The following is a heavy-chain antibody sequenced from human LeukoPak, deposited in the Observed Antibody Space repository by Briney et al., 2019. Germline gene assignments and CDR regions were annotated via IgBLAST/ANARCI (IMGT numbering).Heavy chain of an antibody. J-gene: IGHJ4*02. V-gene: IGHV1-18*01. CDR3: ARVEAYCTRTSYHDY. D-gene: IGHD2-2*01. CDR1: GYTFTNYG. CDR2: ISAYNGNT. Sequence: ASVKVSCKAYGYTFTNYGISWVRQAPGQGLECMGWISAYNGNTDYAQKFQGRVTMTIDTSTSTAYMELRSLKSDDTAVYYCARVEAYCTRTSYHDYWGLGTLVTVSS.